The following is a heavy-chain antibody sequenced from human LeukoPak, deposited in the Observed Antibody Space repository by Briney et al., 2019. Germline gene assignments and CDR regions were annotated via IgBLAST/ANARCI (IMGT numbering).Heavy chain of an antibody. Sequence: GRSLRLSCAASGFTFSSYAMHGVRQAPGKGLEWVAVISYDGSNKYYADSVKGRFTISRDNSKNTLYLQMNSLRAEDTAVYYCARDGVMITFGGVIVIPGPIDYWGQGTLVTVSS. J-gene: IGHJ4*02. V-gene: IGHV3-30-3*01. CDR1: GFTFSSYA. D-gene: IGHD3-16*02. CDR2: ISYDGSNK. CDR3: ARDGVMITFGGVIVIPGPIDY.